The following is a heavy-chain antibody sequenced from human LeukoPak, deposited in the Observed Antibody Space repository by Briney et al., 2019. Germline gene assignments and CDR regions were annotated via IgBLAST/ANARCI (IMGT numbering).Heavy chain of an antibody. V-gene: IGHV3-23*01. Sequence: GGTLRLSCAASGFTFSSYGTSWVRQAPGKGLEWVSAISGSGGSTYYADSVKGRFTISRDNSKNTLYLQMNSLRAEDTAVYYCAKSMVRGIYYFDFWGQGTLVTVSS. J-gene: IGHJ4*02. CDR2: ISGSGGST. CDR3: AKSMVRGIYYFDF. CDR1: GFTFSSYG. D-gene: IGHD3-10*01.